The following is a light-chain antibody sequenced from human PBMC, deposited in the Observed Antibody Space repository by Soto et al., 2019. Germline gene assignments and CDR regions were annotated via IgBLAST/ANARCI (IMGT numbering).Light chain of an antibody. CDR2: DAS. J-gene: IGKJ1*01. CDR3: QQYNSYLTWT. CDR1: QSISSW. Sequence: DIQMTQSPSTLSASVRDRVTITCRASQSISSWLAWYQQKPGKAPKLLIYDASSLESGVPSRFSGSGSGTEFTLTISSLQPDDFATYYCQQYNSYLTWTFGQGTKV. V-gene: IGKV1-5*01.